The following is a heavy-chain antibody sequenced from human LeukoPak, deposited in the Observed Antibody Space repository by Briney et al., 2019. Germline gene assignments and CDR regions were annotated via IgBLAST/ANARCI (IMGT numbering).Heavy chain of an antibody. J-gene: IGHJ6*03. Sequence: PSETLSLTCTVSGVSINSHYWSWVRQPPGKGLEGIGFIYDSGSANYKSSLKSRVTMTVDTSKNQFSLKLNSVTAADTAVYYCARVLQNYYHMDVWGKGTTVTVSS. CDR3: ARVLQNYYHMDV. V-gene: IGHV4-59*11. D-gene: IGHD3-3*01. CDR2: IYDSGSA. CDR1: GVSINSHY.